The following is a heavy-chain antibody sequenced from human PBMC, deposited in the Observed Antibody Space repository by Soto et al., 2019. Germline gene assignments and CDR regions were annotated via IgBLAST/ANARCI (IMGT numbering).Heavy chain of an antibody. CDR2: INAGNGNT. CDR1: GYTYTSYA. J-gene: IGHJ6*02. V-gene: IGHV1-3*01. D-gene: IGHD2-2*01. CDR3: ARDPCSSTSCYSGSYGMDV. Sequence: ASVKVSCKASGYTYTSYAMHWVRQAPGQRLEGMGWINAGNGNTKYSQKFQGRVTITRDTSASTAYMELSSLRSEDTAVYYCARDPCSSTSCYSGSYGMDVWGQGATVTVSS.